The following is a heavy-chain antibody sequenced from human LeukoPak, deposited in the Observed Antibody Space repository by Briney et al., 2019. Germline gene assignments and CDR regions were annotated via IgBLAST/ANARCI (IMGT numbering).Heavy chain of an antibody. CDR3: ARDNSIHERGWWFDP. CDR1: GYSFTSHY. CDR2: INPRGTST. J-gene: IGHJ5*02. D-gene: IGHD4-23*01. Sequence: ASVKVSCKASGYSFTSHYMHWVRQAPGQGLEWMGLINPRGTSTIYAEKFQGRIIMTRDMSTSTDYMELSSLKSDDTAVYYCARDNSIHERGWWFDPWGQGALVTVSS. V-gene: IGHV1-46*01.